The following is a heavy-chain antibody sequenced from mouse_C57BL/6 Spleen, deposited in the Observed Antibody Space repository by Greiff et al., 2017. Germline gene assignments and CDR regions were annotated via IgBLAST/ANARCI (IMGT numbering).Heavy chain of an antibody. J-gene: IGHJ3*01. V-gene: IGHV7-3*01. CDR2: IRNKANGYTT. Sequence: VQLKESGGGLVQPGGSLSLSCAASGFTFTDYYMSWVRQPPGKALEWLGFIRNKANGYTTEYSASVKGRFTISRDNSQSILYLQMNALRAEDSATYYCASRAGVFAYWGQGTLVTVSA. CDR3: ASRAGVFAY. CDR1: GFTFTDYY. D-gene: IGHD3-1*01.